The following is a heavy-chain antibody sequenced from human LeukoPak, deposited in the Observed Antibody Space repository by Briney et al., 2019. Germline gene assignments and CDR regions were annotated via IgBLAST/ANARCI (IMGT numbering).Heavy chain of an antibody. Sequence: GASVKVSCKASGGTFSSYAISWVRQAPGQGLEWMGGIIPIFGTANYAQKFQGRVTITADKSTSTAYMELSSLRSEDTAVYYCARDGGGDFWSGYYAWFDPWGQGTLVTVSS. CDR2: IIPIFGTA. CDR1: GGTFSSYA. CDR3: ARDGGGDFWSGYYAWFDP. J-gene: IGHJ5*02. V-gene: IGHV1-69*06. D-gene: IGHD3-3*01.